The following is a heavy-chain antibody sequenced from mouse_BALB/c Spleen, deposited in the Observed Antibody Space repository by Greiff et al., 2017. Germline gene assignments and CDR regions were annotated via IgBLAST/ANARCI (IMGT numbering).Heavy chain of an antibody. CDR1: GFTFSSYT. J-gene: IGHJ3*01. CDR3: ARQGILKYGYPAWFAY. CDR2: ISNGGGST. D-gene: IGHD1-2*01. V-gene: IGHV5-12-2*01. Sequence: EVKLVESGGGLVQPGGSLKLSCAASGFTFSSYTMSWVRQTPEKRLEWVAYISNGGGSTYYPDTVKGRFTISRDNAKNTLYLQMSSLKSEDTAMYYCARQGILKYGYPAWFAYWGQGTLVTVSA.